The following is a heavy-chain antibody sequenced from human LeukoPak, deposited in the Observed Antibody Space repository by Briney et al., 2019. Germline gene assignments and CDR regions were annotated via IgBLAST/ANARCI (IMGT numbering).Heavy chain of an antibody. J-gene: IGHJ4*02. CDR1: GFTFSSYA. Sequence: GGSLRLSYAASGFTFSSYAMSWVRQAPGKGLGWVSAISGSGGSTYYADSVKGRFTISRDNSKNTLYLQMNSLRAEDTAVYYCAKGQGGSYSPSDYWGQGTLVTVSS. D-gene: IGHD1-26*01. V-gene: IGHV3-23*01. CDR3: AKGQGGSYSPSDY. CDR2: ISGSGGST.